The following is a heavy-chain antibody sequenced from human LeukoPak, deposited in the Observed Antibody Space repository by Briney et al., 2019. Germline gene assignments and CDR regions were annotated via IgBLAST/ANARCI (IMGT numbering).Heavy chain of an antibody. J-gene: IGHJ3*02. CDR2: ISGSGGST. Sequence: GGSLRLSCAASGFTFSGYAMSWVRRAPGKGLEWVSAISGSGGSTYYADSVKGRFTISRDNYKNTLYLQMNSLRVEDTAVYYCATELRIGAIGYLFAFDIWGQGTMVSVSS. CDR3: ATELRIGAIGYLFAFDI. V-gene: IGHV3-23*01. CDR1: GFTFSGYA. D-gene: IGHD5-12*01.